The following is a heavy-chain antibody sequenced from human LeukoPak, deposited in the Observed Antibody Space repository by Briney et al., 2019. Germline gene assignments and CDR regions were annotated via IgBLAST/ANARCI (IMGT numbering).Heavy chain of an antibody. CDR1: GFTFDDYG. D-gene: IGHD2-15*01. V-gene: IGHV3-20*04. CDR3: ARGTGYCSGGSCYSGHNWFDP. CDR2: INWNGGST. Sequence: GGSLRLSCAASGFTFDDYGMSWVRQAPGKGLEWVSGINWNGGSTGYADSVKGRFTISRDNAKNSLYLQMNSLRAEDTAVYYCARGTGYCSGGSCYSGHNWFDPWGQGTLVTVSS. J-gene: IGHJ5*02.